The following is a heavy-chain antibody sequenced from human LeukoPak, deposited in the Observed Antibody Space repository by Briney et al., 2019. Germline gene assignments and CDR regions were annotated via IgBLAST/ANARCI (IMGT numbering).Heavy chain of an antibody. CDR1: GFTFNTYT. Sequence: PGGSLRLSCAASGFTFNTYTMNWVRQAPGKGLEWVSYISSSSSAIYYADSVKGRSTISRDNAKNSLYLQMNSLRAEDTAVYYCARDMSGWKHYFDYWGQGTLVTVSS. D-gene: IGHD6-19*01. CDR2: ISSSSSAI. CDR3: ARDMSGWKHYFDY. V-gene: IGHV3-48*01. J-gene: IGHJ4*02.